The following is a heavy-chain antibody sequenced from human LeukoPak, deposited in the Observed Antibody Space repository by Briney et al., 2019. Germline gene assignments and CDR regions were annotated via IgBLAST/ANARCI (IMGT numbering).Heavy chain of an antibody. Sequence: GESLKISCKGSGYSFTSYWIGWVRQMPXKGLEWMGXIXPGDSDTRYSPSFQGQVTISADKSISTAYLQWSSLKASDTAMYYXXRXRXXXXSGYYLFDXXXQGXLVTV. CDR3: XRXRXXXXSGYYLFDX. D-gene: IGHD3-22*01. CDR1: GYSFTSYW. CDR2: IXPGDSDT. J-gene: IGHJ4*02. V-gene: IGHV5-51*01.